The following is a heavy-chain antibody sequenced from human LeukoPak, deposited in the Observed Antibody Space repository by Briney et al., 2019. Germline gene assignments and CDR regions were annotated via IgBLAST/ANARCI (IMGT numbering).Heavy chain of an antibody. D-gene: IGHD2-21*01. CDR1: GFTFSSYG. CDR3: AKHPMVVIAIDAFDI. CDR2: ISYDGSNK. J-gene: IGHJ3*02. V-gene: IGHV3-30*18. Sequence: GRSLRLSCAASGFTFSSYGMHWVRQAPGKGLEWVAVISYDGSNKYYADSVKGRFTISRDNSKNTLYLQMNSLRAEDTAVYYCAKHPMVVIAIDAFDIWGQGTMVTVSS.